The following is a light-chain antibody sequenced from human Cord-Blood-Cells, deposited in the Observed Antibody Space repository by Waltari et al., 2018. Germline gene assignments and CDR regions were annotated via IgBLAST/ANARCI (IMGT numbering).Light chain of an antibody. Sequence: QSVLTQPPSASGTPGQRVTISCSGSSSNIGSNYVYWYQQLPGTAPKLLIYRNNQRPSGVPDRCSGSKSGTAASLAISVLRSEDEADYYCAAWDDSLSGRVFGTGTKVTVL. J-gene: IGLJ1*01. V-gene: IGLV1-47*01. CDR1: SSNIGSNY. CDR3: AAWDDSLSGRV. CDR2: RNN.